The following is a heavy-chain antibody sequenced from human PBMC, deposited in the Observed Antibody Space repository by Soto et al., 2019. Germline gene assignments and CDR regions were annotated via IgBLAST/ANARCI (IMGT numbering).Heavy chain of an antibody. CDR2: ISSSSSYI. Sequence: EVQLVESGGGLVKPGGSLRLSCAASGFTFSSYSMNWVRQAPGKGLEWVSSISSSSSYIYYADSVKGRFTISRDNAKNSLYLQMNSLRAEDTAVYYCARVGVPAESDFDYWGQGTLVTVSS. CDR3: ARVGVPAESDFDY. CDR1: GFTFSSYS. D-gene: IGHD2-2*01. V-gene: IGHV3-21*01. J-gene: IGHJ4*02.